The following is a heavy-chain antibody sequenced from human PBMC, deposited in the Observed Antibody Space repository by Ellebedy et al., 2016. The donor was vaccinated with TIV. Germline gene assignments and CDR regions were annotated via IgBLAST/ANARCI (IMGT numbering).Heavy chain of an antibody. CDR2: INSDGSST. J-gene: IGHJ4*02. CDR3: ARDHPLGIENFDY. D-gene: IGHD7-27*01. CDR1: GFTFSSYW. V-gene: IGHV3-74*01. Sequence: GESLKISCAASGFTFSSYWMHWVRQAPGKGLVWVSRINSDGSSTSYADSVKGGFTISRDNAKNTLYLQMNSLRAEDTAVYYCARDHPLGIENFDYWGQGTLVTVSS.